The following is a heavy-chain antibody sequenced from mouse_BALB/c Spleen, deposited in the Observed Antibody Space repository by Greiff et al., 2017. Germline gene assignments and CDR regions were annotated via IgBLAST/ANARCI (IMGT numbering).Heavy chain of an antibody. CDR3: ARNRGVWYYFDY. CDR2: IWRGGST. V-gene: IGHV2-2*02. J-gene: IGHJ2*01. Sequence: VHLVESGPGLVQPSQSLSITCTVSGFSLTSYGVHWVRQSPGKGLEWLGVIWRGGSTDYNAAFISRLSISKDNSKSQVFFKMNSLQANDTAVYYCARNRGVWYYFDYWGQGTTLTVSS. D-gene: IGHD2-10*02. CDR1: GFSLTSYG.